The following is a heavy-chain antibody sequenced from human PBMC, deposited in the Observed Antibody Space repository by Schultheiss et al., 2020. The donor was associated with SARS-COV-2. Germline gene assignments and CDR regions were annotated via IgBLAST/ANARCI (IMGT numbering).Heavy chain of an antibody. Sequence: GESLKISCATSGFTFSNFGMGWVRQAPGKGLEWVSVISRSGGSIKYADSVKGRFTISRDNSKNTLYLQMNSLRAEDTAVYYCAKGDGYNSEVFDYWGQGTLVTVSS. CDR2: ISRSGGSI. D-gene: IGHD5-24*01. CDR3: AKGDGYNSEVFDY. CDR1: GFTFSNFG. J-gene: IGHJ4*02. V-gene: IGHV3-23*01.